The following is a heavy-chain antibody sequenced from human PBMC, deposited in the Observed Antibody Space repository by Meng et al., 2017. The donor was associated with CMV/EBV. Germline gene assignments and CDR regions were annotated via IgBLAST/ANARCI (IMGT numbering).Heavy chain of an antibody. J-gene: IGHJ4*02. Sequence: GGSLRLSCAASGFTFSDYYMSWIRQAPGKGLEWVSYISSSGSTIYYADSVKGRFTISRDNAKNSLYLQMNSLRAEDTAVYYCARAGVWVVPFYDFWSGYYPDYWGQGTLVTVSS. D-gene: IGHD3-3*01. CDR1: GFTFSDYY. CDR3: ARAGVWVVPFYDFWSGYYPDY. CDR2: ISSSGSTI. V-gene: IGHV3-11*01.